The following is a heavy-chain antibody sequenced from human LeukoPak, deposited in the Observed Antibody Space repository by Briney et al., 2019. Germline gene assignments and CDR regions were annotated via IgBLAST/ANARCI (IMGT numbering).Heavy chain of an antibody. J-gene: IGHJ4*02. CDR3: AREEFLHEIDSSGYFVY. D-gene: IGHD3-22*01. V-gene: IGHV4-4*07. CDR2: VYSSGVG. Sequence: NPSETLSLTCAVYGGSFSGYYWNWIRQPAGQGLEWLGRVYSSGVGNYNPSLTSRVTMSVDTSKNQFSLKLTSLTAADTAVYYCAREEFLHEIDSSGYFVYWGQGTLVTVSS. CDR1: GGSFSGYY.